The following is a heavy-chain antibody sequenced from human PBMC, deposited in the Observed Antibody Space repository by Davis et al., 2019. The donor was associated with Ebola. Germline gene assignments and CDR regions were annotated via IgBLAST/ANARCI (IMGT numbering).Heavy chain of an antibody. CDR2: ISYDGSNK. V-gene: IGHV3-30-3*01. Sequence: GESLKISCAASGFTFSTYAMHWVRQAPGKGLEWVAVISYDGSNKYYADSVKGRFTISRDNSKNTLYLQMNSLRPEDTAVYYCARDRIVATPSFEYWGQGTLVTVSS. CDR1: GFTFSTYA. D-gene: IGHD5-12*01. CDR3: ARDRIVATPSFEY. J-gene: IGHJ4*02.